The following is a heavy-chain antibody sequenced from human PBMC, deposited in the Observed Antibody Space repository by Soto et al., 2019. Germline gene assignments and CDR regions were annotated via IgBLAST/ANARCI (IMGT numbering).Heavy chain of an antibody. CDR1: GGTFSSYA. D-gene: IGHD2-8*01. J-gene: IGHJ4*02. CDR2: IIPIFGTA. Sequence: QVQLVQSGAEVKKPGSSVKVSCKASGGTFSSYAISWVRQAPGQGLEWMGGIIPIFGTANYAQKFQGRVTITADESTSSAYMELSSLRSEDTAVYYCARALHCNNGVCPPDFDYGGQGTLFTVSS. V-gene: IGHV1-69*12. CDR3: ARALHCNNGVCPPDFDY.